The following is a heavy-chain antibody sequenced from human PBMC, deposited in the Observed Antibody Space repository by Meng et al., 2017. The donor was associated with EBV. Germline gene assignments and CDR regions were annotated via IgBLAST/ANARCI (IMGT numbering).Heavy chain of an antibody. CDR2: IYWDDDK. CDR3: AHIIAARPFDY. D-gene: IGHD6-6*01. CDR1: WFSPSTRGVG. Sequence: QITLKGSCSSLVQPTQPLTLTCTFAWFSPSTRGVGVGWIRQPPGKALEWLALIYWDDDKRYSPSLKSRLTITKDTSKNQVVLTMTNMDPVDAATYYCAHIIAARPFDYWGQGTLVTVSS. J-gene: IGHJ4*02. V-gene: IGHV2-5*02.